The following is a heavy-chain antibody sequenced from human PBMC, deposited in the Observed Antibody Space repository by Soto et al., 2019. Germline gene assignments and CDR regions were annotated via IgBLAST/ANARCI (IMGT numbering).Heavy chain of an antibody. CDR1: GFIFENFG. J-gene: IGHJ5*02. D-gene: IGHD1-26*01. V-gene: IGHV3-23*01. Sequence: GGSLRLSCAASGFIFENFGMSWVRQAPGKGLEWISSISGRGFKKYYADSVKGRFTISRDNSKSTVYLELNNLSAEDAAVYHCAKNQGVELVPLATVDWFDPWGQGSVVTVSS. CDR3: AKNQGVELVPLATVDWFDP. CDR2: ISGRGFKK.